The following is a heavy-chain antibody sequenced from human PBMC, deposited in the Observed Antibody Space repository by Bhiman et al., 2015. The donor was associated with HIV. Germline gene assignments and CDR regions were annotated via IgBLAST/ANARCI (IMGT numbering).Heavy chain of an antibody. CDR3: ARDYYHGSGIYYPYYFDY. CDR1: GFTFSTYE. CDR2: ISDSGSTR. V-gene: IGHV3-48*03. J-gene: IGHJ4*02. D-gene: IGHD3-10*01. Sequence: EVQLVESGGGLVQPGGSLRLSCAASGFTFSTYEMNWVRQAPGKGLEWISYISDSGSTRHYADSVKGRFTISRDNAKNSLYLQMNSLGAEDTAVYYCARDYYHGSGIYYPYYFDYWGQGTLVTVSS.